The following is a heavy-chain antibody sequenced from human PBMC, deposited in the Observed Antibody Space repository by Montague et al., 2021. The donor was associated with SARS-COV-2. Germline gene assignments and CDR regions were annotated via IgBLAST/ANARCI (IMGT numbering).Heavy chain of an antibody. CDR3: ARTGLGAYDILTGYTVNAFDM. CDR1: GGSITSYY. CDR2: IYYSGST. J-gene: IGHJ3*02. V-gene: IGHV4-59*01. D-gene: IGHD3-9*01. Sequence: SETLSLTCTVSGGSITSYYWTWIRQPPGKGLEWVGRIYYSGSTNYNPSLKSRVTISVDTSKNQFSLKLSSVTAADTAVYYCARTGLGAYDILTGYTVNAFDMWGQWTMVTVSS.